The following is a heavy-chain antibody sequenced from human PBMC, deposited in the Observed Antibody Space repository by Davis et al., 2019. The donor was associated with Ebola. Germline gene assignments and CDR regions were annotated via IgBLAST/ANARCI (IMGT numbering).Heavy chain of an antibody. J-gene: IGHJ4*02. CDR3: VRDQAGGTGYFDY. Sequence: PSETLSLTCTVSGASISRSSYYWGLIRQPPGKGLEWIGSIYYSGNTYYSPSRNSRVTISVDTSRNQFSLKLTSVTAADTAVYYCVRDQAGGTGYFDYWGQGTLVTVSS. D-gene: IGHD6-13*01. V-gene: IGHV4-39*07. CDR1: GASISRSSYY. CDR2: IYYSGNT.